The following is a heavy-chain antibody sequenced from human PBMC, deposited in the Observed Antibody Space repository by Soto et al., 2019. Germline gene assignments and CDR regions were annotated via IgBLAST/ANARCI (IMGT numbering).Heavy chain of an antibody. CDR1: GFTFSNYG. J-gene: IGHJ4*02. CDR3: AKRVAGGDCTVDY. Sequence: QVQLVESGGGVVQPGRSLRLSCAASGFTFSNYGMHWVRQAPGKGLEWVAVILYDGSQKYYADSVKGRFTISRDNSQNTLYLQINSLTGEDTAVYYCAKRVAGGDCTVDYLVQGTLVTVSS. D-gene: IGHD2-21*02. CDR2: ILYDGSQK. V-gene: IGHV3-30*18.